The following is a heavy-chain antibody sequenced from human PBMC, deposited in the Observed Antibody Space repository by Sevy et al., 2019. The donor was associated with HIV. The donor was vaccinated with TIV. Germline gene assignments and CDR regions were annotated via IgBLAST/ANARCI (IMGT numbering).Heavy chain of an antibody. Sequence: GRSLRLSCAASGFTFSSYSMNWVRQAPGKGLEWVSYISSSSSTIYYADSVKGRFTISRDNAKNSLYLQMNSLRDEDTAVYYCARDTNYGSGSRYYYYYMDVWGKGTTVTVSS. J-gene: IGHJ6*03. CDR3: ARDTNYGSGSRYYYYYMDV. V-gene: IGHV3-48*02. CDR1: GFTFSSYS. D-gene: IGHD3-10*01. CDR2: ISSSSSTI.